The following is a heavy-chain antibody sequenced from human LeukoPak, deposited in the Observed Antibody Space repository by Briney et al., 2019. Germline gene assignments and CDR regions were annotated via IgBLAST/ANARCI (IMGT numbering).Heavy chain of an antibody. CDR2: ISYDGSNK. D-gene: IGHD5-12*01. CDR1: GFTFRSYA. CDR3: ASKGYHNAFDI. V-gene: IGHV3-30*04. J-gene: IGHJ3*02. Sequence: GGSLRLSCAASGFTFRSYAMHWVRQAPGKGLEWVAVISYDGSNKYYADSVKGRFTISRDNSKNTLYLQMNSLRAEDTAVYYCASKGYHNAFDIWGQGTMVTVSS.